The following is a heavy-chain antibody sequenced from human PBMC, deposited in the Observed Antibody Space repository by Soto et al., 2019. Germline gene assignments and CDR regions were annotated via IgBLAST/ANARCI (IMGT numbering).Heavy chain of an antibody. CDR3: ARDGVPGASYNWFDP. D-gene: IGHD3-10*01. J-gene: IGHJ5*02. Sequence: SGGSLRLSCAASGFTFSSYAMSWVRQAPGKGLEWVSAISGSGGSTYYADSVKGRFTISRDNSKNTLYLQMNSLRAEDTAVYYCARDGVPGASYNWFDPWGQGTLVTVSS. CDR1: GFTFSSYA. CDR2: ISGSGGST. V-gene: IGHV3-23*01.